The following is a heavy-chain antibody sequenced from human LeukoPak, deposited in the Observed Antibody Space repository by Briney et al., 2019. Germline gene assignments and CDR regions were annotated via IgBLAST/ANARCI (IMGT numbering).Heavy chain of an antibody. V-gene: IGHV3-48*02. CDR1: GFTFNSYN. CDR2: ISSSSSTI. J-gene: IGHJ3*02. Sequence: PGGSLRLSCAASGFTFNSYNMNWVRQAPGKGLEWVSYISSSSSTIYYADSVKGRFTISRDSAKTSLFLQMNSLRDEDTAVYYCVRAYSSPSGRDAFDSWGLGTLVTVSS. D-gene: IGHD6-6*01. CDR3: VRAYSSPSGRDAFDS.